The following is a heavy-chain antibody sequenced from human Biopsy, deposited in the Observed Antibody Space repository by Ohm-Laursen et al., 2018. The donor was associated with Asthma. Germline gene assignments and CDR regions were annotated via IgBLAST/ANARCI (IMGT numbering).Heavy chain of an antibody. CDR2: TYKSGQV. CDR3: ARQKLVAAEGPFDI. V-gene: IGHV4-39*01. J-gene: IGHJ3*02. CDR1: GGSISSTFSY. Sequence: SETLSLTCTVSGGSISSTFSYCGWIRQPPGKGLEWFGNTYKSGQVYYNLSLKSRVTISVDTSKNQFSLQLRSVTAADTAVYYCARQKLVAAEGPFDIWGQGTMVTVS. D-gene: IGHD1-26*01.